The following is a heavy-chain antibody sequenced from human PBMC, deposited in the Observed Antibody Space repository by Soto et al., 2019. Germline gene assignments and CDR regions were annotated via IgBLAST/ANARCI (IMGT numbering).Heavy chain of an antibody. Sequence: QVQLVQSGAEVKKPGASVKVSCKASGYTFTNYYVHWVRQAPGQGPEWMGVINASGGSTRDAQKFQGRVTMTRDTSTSTIHMELSSLRSEDTAVYYCAREATADYYGMDVWGQGTTVTVSS. CDR1: GYTFTNYY. CDR3: AREATADYYGMDV. D-gene: IGHD5-18*01. V-gene: IGHV1-46*01. CDR2: INASGGST. J-gene: IGHJ6*02.